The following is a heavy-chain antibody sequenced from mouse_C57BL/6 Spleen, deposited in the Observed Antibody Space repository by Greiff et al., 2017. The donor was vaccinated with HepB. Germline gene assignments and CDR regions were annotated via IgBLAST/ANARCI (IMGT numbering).Heavy chain of an antibody. D-gene: IGHD1-1*01. J-gene: IGHJ2*01. CDR2: IYPGDGDT. V-gene: IGHV1-80*01. Sequence: QVQLQQSGAELVKPGASVKISCKASGYAFSSYWMNWVKQRPGKGLEWIGQIYPGDGDTNYNGKFKGKATLTADKSSSTAYMQLSSLTSEDSAVYFCATDYYGSSSLFDYWGQGTTLTVSS. CDR3: ATDYYGSSSLFDY. CDR1: GYAFSSYW.